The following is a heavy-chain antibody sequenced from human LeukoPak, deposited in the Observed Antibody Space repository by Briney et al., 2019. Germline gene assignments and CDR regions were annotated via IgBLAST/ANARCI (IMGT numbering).Heavy chain of an antibody. J-gene: IGHJ4*02. CDR2: ISASGGNT. D-gene: IGHD2-21*01. Sequence: GGSLRLSCAASGFTFSGYAMSWVRQAPGKGLEWVSAISASGGNTYYADSVKGRFAISRDNAKNTLYLQMNSLRAHDTARDYCARYHGIARLDYWGQGTLLTVSS. CDR1: GFTFSGYA. V-gene: IGHV3-23*01. CDR3: ARYHGIARLDY.